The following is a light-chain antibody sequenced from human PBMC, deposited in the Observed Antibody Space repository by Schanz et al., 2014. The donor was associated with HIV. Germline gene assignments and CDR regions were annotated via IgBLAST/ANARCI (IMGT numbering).Light chain of an antibody. CDR3: QQYGGSPWT. CDR2: GAS. J-gene: IGKJ2*01. V-gene: IGKV3-20*01. CDR1: QSVTSD. Sequence: EMVMTQSPATLSVSPGERATLSCRASQSVTSDLAWYQQKPGQAPRLLIYGASTRATGIPGRFSGSGSGTDFALTISRLEPEDFAVYYCQQYGGSPWTFGQGTKLEIK.